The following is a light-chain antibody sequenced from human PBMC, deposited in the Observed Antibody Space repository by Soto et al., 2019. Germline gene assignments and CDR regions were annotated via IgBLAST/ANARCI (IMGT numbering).Light chain of an antibody. J-gene: IGKJ2*01. CDR1: QSVNKY. CDR2: AAY. CDR3: QPSYNTPYT. Sequence: DIQMTQSPSSLSASVGDRVAITCRASQSVNKYLNWYQQKPGKAPKLLIFAAYNLPSWVPSRFSGSGSGTVFTLTINNLQPEDFATYFCQPSYNTPYTFAQGTRLEIK. V-gene: IGKV1-39*01.